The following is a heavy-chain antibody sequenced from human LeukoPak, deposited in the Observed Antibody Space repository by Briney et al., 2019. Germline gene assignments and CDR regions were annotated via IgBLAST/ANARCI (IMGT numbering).Heavy chain of an antibody. Sequence: ASVKVSCKASGYRFTSYGITWVRQAPGQGLEWMGWISGYNGNTNYAQKFQGRVTMSTDTSTTTAYMDLRSLRSDDTAVYYCATDGGSGDYYFDYWGQGTLVTVSS. CDR3: ATDGGSGDYYFDY. D-gene: IGHD3-10*01. CDR2: ISGYNGNT. V-gene: IGHV1-18*01. CDR1: GYRFTSYG. J-gene: IGHJ4*02.